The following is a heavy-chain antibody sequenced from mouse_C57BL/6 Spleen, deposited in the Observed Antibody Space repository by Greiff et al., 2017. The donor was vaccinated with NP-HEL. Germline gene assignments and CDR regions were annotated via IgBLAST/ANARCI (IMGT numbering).Heavy chain of an antibody. Sequence: QVHVKQPGAELVKPGASVKLSCKASGYTFTSYWMHWVKQRPGQGLEWIGMIHPNSGSTNYNEKFKSKATLTVDKSSSTAYMQLSSLTSEDSAVYYCASRTGRDWYFEVWGTGTTVTVSS. CDR2: IHPNSGST. V-gene: IGHV1-64*01. J-gene: IGHJ1*03. D-gene: IGHD4-1*01. CDR3: ASRTGRDWYFEV. CDR1: GYTFTSYW.